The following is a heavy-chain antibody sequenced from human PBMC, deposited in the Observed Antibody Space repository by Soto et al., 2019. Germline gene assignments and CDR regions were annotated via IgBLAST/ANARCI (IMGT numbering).Heavy chain of an antibody. CDR3: AGPTREWLPPARDYYYGMDV. J-gene: IGHJ6*02. CDR1: GGTFSSYA. Sequence: QVQLVQSGAEVKKPGSSVKVSCKASGGTFSSYAISWVRQAPGQGLEWMGGIIPIFGTANYAQKFQGRVTITADKSTSTAYMELSSLRSEDTAVYYCAGPTREWLPPARDYYYGMDVWGQGTTVRVSS. CDR2: IIPIFGTA. D-gene: IGHD3-3*01. V-gene: IGHV1-69*06.